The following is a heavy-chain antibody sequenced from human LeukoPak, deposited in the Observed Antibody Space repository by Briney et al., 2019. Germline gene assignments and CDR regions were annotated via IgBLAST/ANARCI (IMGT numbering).Heavy chain of an antibody. V-gene: IGHV3-48*01. Sequence: GGSLRLSCAASRFTFTTYSMHWVRQAPGKGLEWVSYISSTSTTIYYADSVKGRFTISRDNANKSLYLQMNRLRAEDTAVYYCARREDNWFDPWGQGTLVTVST. J-gene: IGHJ5*02. CDR1: RFTFTTYS. D-gene: IGHD1-26*01. CDR2: ISSTSTTI. CDR3: ARREDNWFDP.